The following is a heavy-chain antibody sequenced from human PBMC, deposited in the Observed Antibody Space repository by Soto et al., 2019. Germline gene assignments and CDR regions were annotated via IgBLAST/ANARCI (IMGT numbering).Heavy chain of an antibody. CDR3: ARVVSHDFDY. D-gene: IGHD2-15*01. V-gene: IGHV4-34*01. J-gene: IGHJ4*02. CDR2: INHSGST. CDR1: GGSFSGYY. Sequence: PSETLSLTCAVYGGSFSGYYWSWIRRPPGKGLEWIGEINHSGSTNYNPSLKSRVTISVDTSKNQFSLKLSSVTAADTAVYYCARVVSHDFDYWGQGTLVTVSS.